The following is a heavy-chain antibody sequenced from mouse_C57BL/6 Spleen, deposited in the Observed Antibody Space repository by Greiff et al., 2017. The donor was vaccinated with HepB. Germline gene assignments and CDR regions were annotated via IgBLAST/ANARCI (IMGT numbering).Heavy chain of an antibody. J-gene: IGHJ3*01. V-gene: IGHV1-55*01. CDR1: GYTFTSYW. Sequence: QVQLQQPGAELVKPGASVKMSCKASGYTFTSYWITWVKQRPGQGLEWIGDIYPGSGSTNYNEKFKSKATLTVDTSSSTAYMQLSSLTSEDSAVYYCARSNDDDAWFAYWGQGTLVTVSA. D-gene: IGHD2-4*01. CDR2: IYPGSGST. CDR3: ARSNDDDAWFAY.